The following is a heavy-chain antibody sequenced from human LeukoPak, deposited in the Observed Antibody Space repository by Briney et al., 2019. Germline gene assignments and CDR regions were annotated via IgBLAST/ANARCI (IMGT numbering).Heavy chain of an antibody. J-gene: IGHJ6*03. V-gene: IGHV1-2*02. CDR2: INPNSGGT. CDR3: ARTYSSSWYYYYYYMDV. CDR1: GYTFTGYY. Sequence: ASVKVSCKASGYTFTGYYMHRVRQAPGQGLEWMGWINPNSGGTNYAQKFQGRVTMTRDTSISTAYMELSRLRSDDTAVYYCARTYSSSWYYYYYYMDVWGKGTTVTVSS. D-gene: IGHD6-13*01.